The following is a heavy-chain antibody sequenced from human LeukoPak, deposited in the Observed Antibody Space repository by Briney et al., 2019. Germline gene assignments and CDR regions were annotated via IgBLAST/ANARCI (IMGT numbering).Heavy chain of an antibody. CDR2: INHSGST. CDR1: GGPFSGYY. V-gene: IGHV4-34*01. CDR3: ARGVEWELTKHNYYYMDV. Sequence: SETLSLTCAVSGGPFSGYYWSWIRQPPGKGLEWIGEINHSGSTNYNPSLKSRVTISLETPKNQFSLKLSSVTAADTAVYYCARGVEWELTKHNYYYMDVWGEGTTVTVSS. J-gene: IGHJ6*03. D-gene: IGHD1-26*01.